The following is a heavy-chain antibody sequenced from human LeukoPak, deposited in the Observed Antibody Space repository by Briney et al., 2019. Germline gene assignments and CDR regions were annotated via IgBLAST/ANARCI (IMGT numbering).Heavy chain of an antibody. CDR3: ARYQVRGYSYGYYFDY. V-gene: IGHV4-38-2*02. D-gene: IGHD5-18*01. J-gene: IGHJ4*02. Sequence: PSETLSLTCTVSGYSISSGYYRGWIRQPPGKGLEWIGSIYHSGSTYYNPSLKSRVTISVDTSKNQFSLKLSSVTAADTAVYYCARYQVRGYSYGYYFDYWGQGTLVTVSS. CDR2: IYHSGST. CDR1: GYSISSGYY.